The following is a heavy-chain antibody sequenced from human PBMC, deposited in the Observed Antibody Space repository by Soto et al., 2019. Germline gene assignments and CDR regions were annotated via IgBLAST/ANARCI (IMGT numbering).Heavy chain of an antibody. CDR3: TTDYTVTTKGALEI. CDR1: GFTFSNAW. D-gene: IGHD4-4*01. J-gene: IGHJ3*02. Sequence: GGSLRLSCAASGFTFSNAWMSWVRQAPGKGLEWVGRIKSKTDGGTTDYAAPVKGRFTISREDSKNTLYLQMNSLKTEDTAVYYCTTDYTVTTKGALEIWGQGTMVTVSS. V-gene: IGHV3-15*01. CDR2: IKSKTDGGTT.